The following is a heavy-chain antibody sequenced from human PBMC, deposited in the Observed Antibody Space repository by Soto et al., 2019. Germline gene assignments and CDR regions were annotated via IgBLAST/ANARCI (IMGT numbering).Heavy chain of an antibody. CDR1: GVTFSSYA. CDR3: ARLYYYGSGTLNGGYYYGMDV. CDR2: IIPIFGTA. J-gene: IGHJ6*02. D-gene: IGHD3-10*01. V-gene: IGHV1-69*13. Sequence: SVKVSCKASGVTFSSYAISWVRQAPGQGLEWMGGIIPIFGTANYAQKFQGRVTITADESTSTAYMELSSLRSEDTAVYYCARLYYYGSGTLNGGYYYGMDVWGQGTTVTVSS.